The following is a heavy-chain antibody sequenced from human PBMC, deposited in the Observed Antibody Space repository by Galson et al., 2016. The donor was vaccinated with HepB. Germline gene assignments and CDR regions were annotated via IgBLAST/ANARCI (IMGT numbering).Heavy chain of an antibody. CDR1: GGTFSSYA. CDR3: AREGEGRMVRGLWYFDD. CDR2: IIPIFGTS. Sequence: SVKVSCKASGGTFSSYAISWVRQAPGQGLEWMGGIIPIFGTSNDAQKFQGRVTITADKSTSTAYMELRSLRSEDTAVYYCAREGEGRMVRGLWYFDDWGQGTLVTVSS. J-gene: IGHJ4*02. D-gene: IGHD2-21*01. V-gene: IGHV1-69*06.